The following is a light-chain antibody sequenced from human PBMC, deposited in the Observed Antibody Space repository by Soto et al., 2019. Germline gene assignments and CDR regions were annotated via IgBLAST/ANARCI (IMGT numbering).Light chain of an antibody. CDR1: ESVSTN. CDR3: QQYDIATG. CDR2: AAS. V-gene: IGKV3-15*01. J-gene: IGKJ4*01. Sequence: EVVMTQSPASLSVSTGERATLSCRASESVSTNLDWYQQKRGQPPRLLIYAASTRATGVPARFSGSGSGTEFTLTSSSLQSEDFAVYYCQQYDIATGFGGGTKVEIK.